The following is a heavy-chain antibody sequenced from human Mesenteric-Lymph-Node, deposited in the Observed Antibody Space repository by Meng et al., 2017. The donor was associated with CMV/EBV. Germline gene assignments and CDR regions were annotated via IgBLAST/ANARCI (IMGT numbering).Heavy chain of an antibody. V-gene: IGHV4-59*01. Sequence: GSLRLSCTVSGGSISTYYWNWLRQFPGKGLEWIGYISNSGNIDYNPSLRSRVSIAVDTSKSQVSLKLSSLTAADTAVYYCASMAAHARWLDDYWGQGTLVTVSS. CDR1: GGSISTYY. CDR3: ASMAAHARWLDDY. CDR2: ISNSGNI. D-gene: IGHD3-22*01. J-gene: IGHJ4*02.